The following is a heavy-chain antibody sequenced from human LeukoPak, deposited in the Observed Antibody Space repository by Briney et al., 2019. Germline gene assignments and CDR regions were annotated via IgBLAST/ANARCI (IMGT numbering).Heavy chain of an antibody. V-gene: IGHV3-74*01. D-gene: IGHD3-10*01. J-gene: IGHJ4*02. Sequence: GGSLRLSCAASGFTFSSYWMHWVRQAPGKGLVWVSRISTDGSSTTYADSVKGRFTISRDNAKNTLSLQMNSLRAEDTAVCYCAREMYGSGPQSLDYWGQGTLVTVSS. CDR3: AREMYGSGPQSLDY. CDR2: ISTDGSST. CDR1: GFTFSSYW.